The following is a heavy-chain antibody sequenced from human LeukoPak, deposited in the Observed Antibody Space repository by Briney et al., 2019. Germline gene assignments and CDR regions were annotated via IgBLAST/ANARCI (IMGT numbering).Heavy chain of an antibody. CDR1: GGSLSSYY. J-gene: IGHJ4*02. V-gene: IGHV4-38-2*02. Sequence: SETLSLTCTVSGGSLSSYYWSWIRQPPGKGLEWIGSIYHSGSTYYNPSLKSRVTISVDTSKNQFSLKLSSVTAADTAVYYCARAYYDILTGYPQLDYWGQGTLVTVSS. CDR2: IYHSGST. CDR3: ARAYYDILTGYPQLDY. D-gene: IGHD3-9*01.